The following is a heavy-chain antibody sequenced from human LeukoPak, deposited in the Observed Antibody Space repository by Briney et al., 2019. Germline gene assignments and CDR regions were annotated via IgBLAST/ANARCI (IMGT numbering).Heavy chain of an antibody. CDR2: IYYSGST. CDR1: GGSISISSYY. D-gene: IGHD3-22*01. Sequence: PSETLSLTCTLSGGSISISSYYWGWIRPPPGKGLEWIGRIYYSGSTYYNPSLKSRVTISVDTSKNQFSMRLSSVTAADTRTGAGGSSSRLASTPYYYDSSGYYDYWGQGTLVTVSS. CDR3: GSSSRLASTPYYYDSSGYYDY. V-gene: IGHV4-39*01. J-gene: IGHJ4*02.